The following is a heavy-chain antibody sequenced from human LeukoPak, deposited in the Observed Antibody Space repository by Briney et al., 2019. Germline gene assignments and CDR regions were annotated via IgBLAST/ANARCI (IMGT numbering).Heavy chain of an antibody. Sequence: SETLSLTCTVSGGSISSYYWSWIRQPPGKGLEWIGYTYYSGSANYSPSLKSRVTMSVDTSKNQFSLRLNSVTAADTAVYYCARGGSRDGYNRPLDYWGQGTLVTVSS. CDR1: GGSISSYY. CDR3: ARGGSRDGYNRPLDY. V-gene: IGHV4-59*01. J-gene: IGHJ4*02. CDR2: TYYSGSA. D-gene: IGHD5-24*01.